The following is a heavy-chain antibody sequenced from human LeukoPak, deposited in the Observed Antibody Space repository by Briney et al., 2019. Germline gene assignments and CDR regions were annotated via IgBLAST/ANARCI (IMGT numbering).Heavy chain of an antibody. CDR2: ISGSSRPI. D-gene: IGHD5-18*01. Sequence: QPGGSLRLSCAASGFTFSSYSMNWVRQAPGRGLEWVSYISGSSRPIYYADSVKGRFTISRDNAKNSLYLQMNSLRAEDTAVYYCARGYSYGFLNWGQGTLVTVSS. V-gene: IGHV3-48*01. J-gene: IGHJ4*02. CDR1: GFTFSSYS. CDR3: ARGYSYGFLN.